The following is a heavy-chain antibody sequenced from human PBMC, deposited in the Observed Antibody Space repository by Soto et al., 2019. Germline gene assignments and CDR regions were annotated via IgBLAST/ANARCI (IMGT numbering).Heavy chain of an antibody. CDR3: ARDRNDYGWIWYFDL. Sequence: EVQLVESGGGLVQPGGSLRLSCAASGFTFSSYSMNWVRQAPGKGLEWVSYISSSSSTIYYADSVKGRFTISRDNAKNSLYLQMNRLRDEATAVYYCARDRNDYGWIWYFDLWGRGTLVTVSS. D-gene: IGHD4-17*01. CDR1: GFTFSSYS. CDR2: ISSSSSTI. V-gene: IGHV3-48*02. J-gene: IGHJ2*01.